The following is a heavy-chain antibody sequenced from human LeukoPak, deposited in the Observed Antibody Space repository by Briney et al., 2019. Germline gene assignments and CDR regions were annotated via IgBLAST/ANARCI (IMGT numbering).Heavy chain of an antibody. D-gene: IGHD5-18*01. J-gene: IGHJ4*02. Sequence: PGGSLRLSCAASGFTFSSYAMSWVRQAPGKGLEWDSAISGSGGSTYYADSVKGRSTISRDNSKNTLYLQMNSLRAEDTAVYYCAKDRQLWFEYYFDYWGQGTLVTVSS. CDR1: GFTFSSYA. V-gene: IGHV3-23*01. CDR3: AKDRQLWFEYYFDY. CDR2: ISGSGGST.